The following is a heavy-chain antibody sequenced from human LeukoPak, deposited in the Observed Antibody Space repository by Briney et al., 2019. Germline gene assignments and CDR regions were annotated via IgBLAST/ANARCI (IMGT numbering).Heavy chain of an antibody. J-gene: IGHJ4*02. CDR2: IYTSGST. V-gene: IGHV4-4*07. CDR1: GGSISSYY. Sequence: PSETLSLTCTVSGGSISSYYWSWIRQPAGKGLEWIGRIYTSGSTNYNPSLKSRVTMSVDTSKNQFSLKLSSVTAADTAVYYCARAGAYCSRTSCYSTPFDYWGQGTLVTVSS. D-gene: IGHD2-2*02. CDR3: ARAGAYCSRTSCYSTPFDY.